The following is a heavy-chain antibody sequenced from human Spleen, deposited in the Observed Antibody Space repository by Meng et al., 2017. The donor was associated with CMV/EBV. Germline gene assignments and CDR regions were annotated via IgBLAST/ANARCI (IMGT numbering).Heavy chain of an antibody. CDR3: ARGVEWVPRFWFDP. CDR1: GGSFSDYY. D-gene: IGHD3-3*01. V-gene: IGHV4-34*01. Sequence: VYGGSFSDYYWSWIRQPPGKGLEWIGEINHSRDTNYNPSLKSRVTISVDTSKNQFSLRLSSVTAADTAVYYCARGVEWVPRFWFDPWGQGTLVTVSS. CDR2: INHSRDT. J-gene: IGHJ5*02.